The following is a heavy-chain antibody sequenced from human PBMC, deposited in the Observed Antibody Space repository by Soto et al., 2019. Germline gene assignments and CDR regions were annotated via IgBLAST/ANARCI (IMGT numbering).Heavy chain of an antibody. V-gene: IGHV1-69*01. D-gene: IGHD1-26*01. CDR2: IIPIFGTA. CDR1: GGTFSSYS. Sequence: QVQLVQSGAEVKKPGSSVKVSCKASGGTFSSYSINWVRQAPGQWLEWMGEIIPIFGTANYAQKFQGKVTITADESTSTAYMSLSSLRSEDTAVYYCARDGGRHSGGIDYWGQGTLVTVSS. J-gene: IGHJ4*02. CDR3: ARDGGRHSGGIDY.